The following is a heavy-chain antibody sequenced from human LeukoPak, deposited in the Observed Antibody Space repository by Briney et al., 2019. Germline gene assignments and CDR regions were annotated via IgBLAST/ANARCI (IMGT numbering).Heavy chain of an antibody. J-gene: IGHJ4*02. CDR1: GYTFTSYG. CDR2: ISAYNGNT. CDR3: ARDEQLVPAAMLDY. D-gene: IGHD2-2*01. V-gene: IGHV1-18*01. Sequence: ASVKVSCKASGYTFTSYGISWVRQAPGQGLEWMGWISAYNGNTNYAQKLQGRVTMTTDTSTSTAYMELRSLGSDDTAVYYCARDEQLVPAAMLDYWGQGTLVTVSP.